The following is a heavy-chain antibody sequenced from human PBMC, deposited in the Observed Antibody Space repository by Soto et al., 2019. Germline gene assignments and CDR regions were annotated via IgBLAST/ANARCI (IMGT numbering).Heavy chain of an antibody. CDR2: ISYDGSNK. CDR3: AKDLPTYYDISHGPNWFDP. D-gene: IGHD3-9*01. Sequence: TGGSLRLSCAASGFTFSSYGMHWVRQAPGKGLEWVAVISYDGSNKYYADSVKGRFTISRDNSKNTLYLQMNSLRAEDTAVYYCAKDLPTYYDISHGPNWFDPWGQGTLVTVSS. CDR1: GFTFSSYG. V-gene: IGHV3-30*18. J-gene: IGHJ5*02.